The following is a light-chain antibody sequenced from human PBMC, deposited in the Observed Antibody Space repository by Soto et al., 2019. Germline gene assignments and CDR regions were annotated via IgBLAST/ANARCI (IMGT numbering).Light chain of an antibody. CDR3: QQYGSSLWT. V-gene: IGKV3-20*01. CDR2: GAS. J-gene: IGKJ1*01. Sequence: EIVLTQFPGTLSLSPGERATLSCRASQSVSSNYLAWYQQRPGQPPNLLIFGASNRAPGIPDRFSGSGSGTDFTLTISRLEPEDFAVYYCQQYGSSLWTLGQGTKVDIK. CDR1: QSVSSNY.